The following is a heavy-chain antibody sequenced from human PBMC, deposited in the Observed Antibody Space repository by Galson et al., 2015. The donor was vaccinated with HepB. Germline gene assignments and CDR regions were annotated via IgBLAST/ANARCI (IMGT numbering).Heavy chain of an antibody. D-gene: IGHD6-13*01. CDR1: GYTFTRYA. J-gene: IGHJ5*02. Sequence: SVKVSCKASGYTFTRYAMNWVRQAPGQGLEWMGWININTGNPTYAQGFTGRFVFSLDTSVSTAYLQISSLKAEDTAVYYCARGGIGAAHWFDPWGQGTLVTVSS. CDR2: ININTGNP. CDR3: ARGGIGAAHWFDP. V-gene: IGHV7-4-1*02.